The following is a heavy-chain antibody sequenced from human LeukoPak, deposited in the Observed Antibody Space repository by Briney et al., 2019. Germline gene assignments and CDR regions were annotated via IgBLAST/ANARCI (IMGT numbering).Heavy chain of an antibody. J-gene: IGHJ4*02. D-gene: IGHD1-1*01. V-gene: IGHV3-23*01. Sequence: GGSLRLSCAGSGFSFGSFWMNWVRQAPGKGLEWVSGVSGRGSSTYYADSVKGRFTISRDNSQNTVYLQMKSLRAEDTAIYFCAKYTTPYYFDYWGQGILVTVSS. CDR1: GFSFGSFW. CDR3: AKYTTPYYFDY. CDR2: VSGRGSST.